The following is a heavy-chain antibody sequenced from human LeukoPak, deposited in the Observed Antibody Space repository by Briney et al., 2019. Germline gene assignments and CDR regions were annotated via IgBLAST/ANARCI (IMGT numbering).Heavy chain of an antibody. CDR3: AKGPEPRGYSGYATYYYYYYMDV. J-gene: IGHJ6*03. CDR2: IWYDGSNK. Sequence: PGRSLRLSCAASGFTFSSYGMHWVRQAPGKGLEWVAVIWYDGSNKYYADSVKGRFTISRDNSKNTLYLQMNSLRAEDTAVYYCAKGPEPRGYSGYATYYYYYYMDVWGKGTTVTVSS. CDR1: GFTFSSYG. D-gene: IGHD5-12*01. V-gene: IGHV3-33*06.